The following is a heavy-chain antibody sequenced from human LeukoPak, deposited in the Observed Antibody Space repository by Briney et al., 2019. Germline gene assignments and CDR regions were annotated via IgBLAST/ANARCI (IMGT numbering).Heavy chain of an antibody. Sequence: GGSQRLSCAASGLTFSSYGMHWVRQAPGKGLEWVAIIWYDGSNKYYADSVKGRFTVSRDDSKNTLYLQMNSLRAEDTAVYYCATAGTGESSSWISIFDYWGQGTLVTVSS. CDR1: GLTFSSYG. CDR3: ATAGTGESSSWISIFDY. D-gene: IGHD6-13*01. V-gene: IGHV3-33*01. CDR2: IWYDGSNK. J-gene: IGHJ4*02.